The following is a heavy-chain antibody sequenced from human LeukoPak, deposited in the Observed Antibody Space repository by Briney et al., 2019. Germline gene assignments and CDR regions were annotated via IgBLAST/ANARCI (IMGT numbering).Heavy chain of an antibody. D-gene: IGHD3-10*01. CDR2: ISSGGTYE. CDR1: GCTFSNYA. V-gene: IGHV3-30*01. J-gene: IGHJ4*02. Sequence: GKSLRLSCAASGCTFSNYAMHWVRQAPGKGLEWVSLISSGGTYEYYADSVKGRFTIFRDNSKNTLYLQLNSLRAEDTAVYYCARDSTSYYDSGSSGPHYYDNWGQGTLVTVSS. CDR3: ARDSTSYYDSGSSGPHYYDN.